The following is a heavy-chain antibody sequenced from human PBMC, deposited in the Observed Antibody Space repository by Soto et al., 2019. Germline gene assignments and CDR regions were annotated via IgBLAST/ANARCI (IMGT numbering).Heavy chain of an antibody. J-gene: IGHJ6*02. V-gene: IGHV3-33*01. CDR1: GFTFSSYG. CDR2: IWYDGSNK. Sequence: PGGSLRLSCAASGFTFSSYGMHWVRQVPGKGLEWVAVIWYDGSNKYYADSVKGRFTISRDNSKNTLYLQMNSLIAEDTAVYYCARDIIQQLNYYYYGMDVWGQGTTVTVSS. CDR3: ARDIIQQLNYYYYGMDV. D-gene: IGHD6-13*01.